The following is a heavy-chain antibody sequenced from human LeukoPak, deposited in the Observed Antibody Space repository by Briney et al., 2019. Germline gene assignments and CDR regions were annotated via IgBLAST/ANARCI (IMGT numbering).Heavy chain of an antibody. CDR1: GFTFSSYG. J-gene: IGHJ4*02. D-gene: IGHD6-13*01. CDR2: IWYDGSNK. Sequence: GGSLRLSCAASGFTFSSYGMHWVRQAPGKGLEWVAVIWYDGSNKYYADSVKGRFTISRDNSKNTLYLQMNSLRAEDTAVYYCARGIAAAGTHFDYWGQGTLATVSS. CDR3: ARGIAAAGTHFDY. V-gene: IGHV3-33*01.